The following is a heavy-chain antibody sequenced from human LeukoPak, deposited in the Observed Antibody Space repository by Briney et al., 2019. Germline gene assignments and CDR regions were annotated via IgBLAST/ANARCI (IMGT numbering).Heavy chain of an antibody. Sequence: PSETLSLTCTVSGGSISSSSYYWGWIRQPPGKGLGWIGSIYYSGSTYYNPSLKSRVTISVDTSKNQFSLKLSSVTAADTAVYYCARNGIQLWLSFGNWGQGTLVTVSS. CDR2: IYYSGST. J-gene: IGHJ4*02. V-gene: IGHV4-39*07. D-gene: IGHD5-18*01. CDR3: ARNGIQLWLSFGN. CDR1: GGSISSSSYY.